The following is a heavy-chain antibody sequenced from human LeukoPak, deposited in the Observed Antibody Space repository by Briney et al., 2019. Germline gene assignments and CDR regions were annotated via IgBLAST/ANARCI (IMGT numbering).Heavy chain of an antibody. CDR3: AKARSDCTNGVCPPRYYYYGTDV. D-gene: IGHD2-8*01. V-gene: IGHV3-23*01. J-gene: IGHJ6*02. Sequence: PGGTLRLSCAASGVTFSNYTMSWVRHAPGPGQELVSAISSSGGSTYYADSVKGRFTISRDNSKITLHLQMNSLRAEDPAVYYWAKARSDCTNGVCPPRYYYYGTDVWGQGNTVTVSS. CDR1: GVTFSNYT. CDR2: ISSSGGST.